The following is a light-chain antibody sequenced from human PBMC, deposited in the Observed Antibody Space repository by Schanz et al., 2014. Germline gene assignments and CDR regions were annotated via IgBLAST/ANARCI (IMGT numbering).Light chain of an antibody. CDR1: SSDVGGYNY. J-gene: IGLJ2*01. CDR2: DVN. V-gene: IGLV2-14*01. CDR3: CSYATTNTLV. Sequence: QSALTQPASVSGSPGQSITISCTGTSSDVGGYNYVSWYQQHPGKAPKLMIYDVNKRPSGVPDRFSGSKSGNTASLTISGLQAEDEADYYCCSYATTNTLVFGGGTKLTVL.